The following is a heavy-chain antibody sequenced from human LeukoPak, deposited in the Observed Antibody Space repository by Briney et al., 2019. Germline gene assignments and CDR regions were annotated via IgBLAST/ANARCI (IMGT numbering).Heavy chain of an antibody. V-gene: IGHV1-2*02. CDR2: FNPDSGGT. CDR3: SRVPDRGHYYDSSGPRKLFDW. CDR1: GDTFTGYY. Sequence: GSLKVSCKASGDTFTGYYMHWGRQAPGQGVEGMVWFNPDSGGTNYTQKFQVRVTMTRDTATSTAYMEQSSLTSEHTAVYYCSRVPDRGHYYDSSGPRKLFDWWAQGPLVTV. D-gene: IGHD3-22*01. J-gene: IGHJ4*02.